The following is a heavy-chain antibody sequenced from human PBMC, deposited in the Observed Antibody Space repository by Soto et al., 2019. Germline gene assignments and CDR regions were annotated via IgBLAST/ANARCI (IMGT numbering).Heavy chain of an antibody. Sequence: QVQLQESGPGLVSPSQTLPPTCSVSGGSISSGGYYWSLIRQHPGKGLEWIGYIYYSGGTYYNPSLKSRVTISVDTSKNQFSLKLRSVTAADTAVYYCARYDSSGYYTDYWGHGTLVTVSS. CDR3: ARYDSSGYYTDY. CDR2: IYYSGGT. CDR1: GGSISSGGYY. D-gene: IGHD3-22*01. J-gene: IGHJ4*01. V-gene: IGHV4-31*03.